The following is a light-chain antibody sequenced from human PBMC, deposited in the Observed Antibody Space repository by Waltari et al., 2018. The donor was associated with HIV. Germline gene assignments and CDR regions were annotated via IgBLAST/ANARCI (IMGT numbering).Light chain of an antibody. V-gene: IGKV3-20*01. Sequence: EIVLTQSPGTLSLSPGERATLSCRASQSVSSSYLAWYQQKPGQAPRLLIYGASSRATGIPDRFSGSGSGTDFTLTISRREPEDFAVYFCQQYSGSRPITFGQGTRLEIK. CDR1: QSVSSSY. J-gene: IGKJ5*01. CDR2: GAS. CDR3: QQYSGSRPIT.